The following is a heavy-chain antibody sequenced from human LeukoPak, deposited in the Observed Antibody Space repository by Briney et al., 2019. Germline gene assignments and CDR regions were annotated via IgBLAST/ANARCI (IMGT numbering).Heavy chain of an antibody. V-gene: IGHV3-30*04. J-gene: IGHJ4*02. CDR1: GFTFSSYA. Sequence: PGGSLRLSCAASGFTFSSYAMHWVRQAPGKGLEWVAVISYDGSNKYYADSVKGRVTISRDNSKNTLYLQMNSLRAEDTAVYYCAKGGSSWSEIDYWGQGTLVTVSS. D-gene: IGHD6-13*01. CDR2: ISYDGSNK. CDR3: AKGGSSWSEIDY.